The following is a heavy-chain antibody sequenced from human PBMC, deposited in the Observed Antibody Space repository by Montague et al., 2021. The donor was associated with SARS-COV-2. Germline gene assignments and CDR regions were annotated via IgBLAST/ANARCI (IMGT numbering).Heavy chain of an antibody. V-gene: IGHV4-34*01. D-gene: IGHD2-2*01. CDR1: VWSLSGYY. Sequence: SETLSLTCAVYVWSLSGYYRSWIRQHPGEEPEWIADISHSGSTSYNPSLKSRVTISVDTSKNQFSLKLSSATAADTAVYYCARVPYRLLFVPRYYGMDVWGQGTTVTVSS. CDR3: ARVPYRLLFVPRYYGMDV. J-gene: IGHJ6*02. CDR2: ISHSGST.